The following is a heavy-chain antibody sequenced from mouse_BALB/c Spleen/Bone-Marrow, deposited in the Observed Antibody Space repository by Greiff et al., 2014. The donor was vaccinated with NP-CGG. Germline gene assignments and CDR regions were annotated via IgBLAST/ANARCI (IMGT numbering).Heavy chain of an antibody. Sequence: QVQLQQPGAELMKPGASVKISCKATGYTFSSYWIEWAKQRPGHGLEWIGEILPGSGTTNYNENFKGKATFTADTSSNTAYMQLSSLTSEDSAVYYCARDYRYDGAMDYWGQGTSVTVSS. CDR3: ARDYRYDGAMDY. CDR2: ILPGSGTT. CDR1: GYTFSSYW. V-gene: IGHV1-9*01. J-gene: IGHJ4*01. D-gene: IGHD2-14*01.